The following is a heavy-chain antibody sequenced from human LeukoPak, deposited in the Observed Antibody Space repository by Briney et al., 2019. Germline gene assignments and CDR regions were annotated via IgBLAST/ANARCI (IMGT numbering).Heavy chain of an antibody. CDR1: SGSFSDYY. CDR3: ARHYGN. Sequence: PSETLSLTCAVYSGSFSDYYWGWIRQPPGKGLEWIGSIYNSGSTYYNPSLKSRVTISVDTSKNQFSLKLSSVTAADTAVYYCARHYGNWGQGTLVTVSS. D-gene: IGHD1-1*01. J-gene: IGHJ4*02. V-gene: IGHV4-39*01. CDR2: IYNSGST.